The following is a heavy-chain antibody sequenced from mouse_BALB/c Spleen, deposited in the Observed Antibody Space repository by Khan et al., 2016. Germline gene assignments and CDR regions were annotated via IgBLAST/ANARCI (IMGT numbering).Heavy chain of an antibody. CDR3: ASYDGSSYDYFDY. CDR2: IYPGDGDT. J-gene: IGHJ2*01. Sequence: QVQLQQSGAELARPGASVKLSCKASGYTFTSYWMQWVKQRPGQGLEWIGAIYPGDGDTRYTQKFKGKATLTADKSSSTAYMQLSSWASEDSAVYYCASYDGSSYDYFDYWGQGTTLTVSS. D-gene: IGHD1-1*01. CDR1: GYTFTSYW. V-gene: IGHV1-87*01.